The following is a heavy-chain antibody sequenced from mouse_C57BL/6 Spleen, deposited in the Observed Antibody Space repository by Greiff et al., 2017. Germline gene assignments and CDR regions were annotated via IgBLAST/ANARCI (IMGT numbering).Heavy chain of an antibody. CDR3: HYYGSSYLLDY. CDR1: GYTFTDYE. V-gene: IGHV1-15*01. J-gene: IGHJ2*01. Sequence: LQESGAELVRPGASVTLSCKASGYTFTDYEMHWVKQTPVHGLEWIGAIDPETGGTAYNQKFKGKAILTADKSSSTAYMELRSLTSEDSAVYYCHYYGSSYLLDYWGQGTTLTVSA. CDR2: IDPETGGT. D-gene: IGHD1-1*01.